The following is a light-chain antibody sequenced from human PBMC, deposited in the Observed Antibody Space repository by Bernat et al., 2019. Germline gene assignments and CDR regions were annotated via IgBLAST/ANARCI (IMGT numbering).Light chain of an antibody. V-gene: IGLV2-23*02. CDR2: DVH. J-gene: IGLJ1*01. Sequence: QSALTQPASVSGSPGQSITISCTGTSSDVGRYNRVSGYQQYPGKAPKLMIYDVHKRPSGVSDRFSGSKSGHTASLTISGLQAEDEADYYCCSCAGSPTYVFGTGTKVTVL. CDR3: CSCAGSPTYV. CDR1: SSDVGRYNR.